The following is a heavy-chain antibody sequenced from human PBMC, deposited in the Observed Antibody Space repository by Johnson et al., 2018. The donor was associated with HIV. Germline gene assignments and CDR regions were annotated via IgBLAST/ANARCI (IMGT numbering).Heavy chain of an antibody. D-gene: IGHD3-16*01. CDR1: GFTFDDYA. CDR2: ISWDGGST. Sequence: VQLVESGGVVVQPGGSLRLSCAASGFTFDDYAMHWVRQAPGKGLEWVSLISWDGGSTYYADSVKGRFTISRDNSKNSLYLQMNSLRAEDTAVYYCAREGDGLRVSDDAFDIWGQGTMVTVSS. J-gene: IGHJ3*02. CDR3: AREGDGLRVSDDAFDI. V-gene: IGHV3-43D*03.